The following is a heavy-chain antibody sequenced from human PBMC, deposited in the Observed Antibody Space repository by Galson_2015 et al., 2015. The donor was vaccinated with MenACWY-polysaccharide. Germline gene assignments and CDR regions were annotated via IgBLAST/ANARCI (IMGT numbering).Heavy chain of an antibody. V-gene: IGHV3-48*01. Sequence: SLRLSCAASGFPFGTYTMNWVRQAPGKGLEWVSYISGTSSTIYYADSVKGRFTISRDNAKNSVDLQMNSLRAEDTAVYYCARDRLGYCSGGTCYRRFDYWGQGTLVTVSA. CDR1: GFPFGTYT. CDR2: ISGTSSTI. CDR3: ARDRLGYCSGGTCYRRFDY. J-gene: IGHJ4*02. D-gene: IGHD2-15*01.